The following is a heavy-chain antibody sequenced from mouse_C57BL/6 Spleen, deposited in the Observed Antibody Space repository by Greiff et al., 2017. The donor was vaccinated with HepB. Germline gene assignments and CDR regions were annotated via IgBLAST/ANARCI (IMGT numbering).Heavy chain of an antibody. CDR1: GYAFSSSW. Sequence: QVQLQQSGPELVKPGASVKISCKASGYAFSSSWMNWVKQRPGKGLEWIGRIYPGDGDTNYNGKFKGKATLTADKSSSTAYMQLSSLTSEDSAVYFCARGLDAMDYWGQGTSVTVSS. CDR3: ARGLDAMDY. V-gene: IGHV1-82*01. J-gene: IGHJ4*01. CDR2: IYPGDGDT.